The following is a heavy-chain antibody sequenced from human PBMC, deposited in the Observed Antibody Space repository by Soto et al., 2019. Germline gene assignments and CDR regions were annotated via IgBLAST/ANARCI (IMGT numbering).Heavy chain of an antibody. D-gene: IGHD3-9*01. CDR2: INPKNGGT. Sequence: ASVQVSCKASGFTFTGHYMHWVRQAPGLGLEWVGWINPKNGGTNYAQQFQGRVTLTRDMSISTAYMEVNIVTSDDTAVYYCASGQVGPTLDWSLSWGQGTPVTVSS. CDR3: ASGQVGPTLDWSLS. J-gene: IGHJ4*02. V-gene: IGHV1-2*02. CDR1: GFTFTGHY.